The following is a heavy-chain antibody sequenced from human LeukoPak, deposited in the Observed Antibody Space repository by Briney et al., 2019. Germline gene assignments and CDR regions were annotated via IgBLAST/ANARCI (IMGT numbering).Heavy chain of an antibody. CDR3: ASSWGYYDSSGYYERYNWFDP. Sequence: SVKVSCKASGYTFTSYDISWVRQAPGQGLEWMGGIIPIFGTANYAQKFQGRVTITTDESTSTAYMELSSLRSEDTAMYYCASSWGYYDSSGYYERYNWFDPWGQGTLVTVSS. CDR1: GYTFTSYD. CDR2: IIPIFGTA. D-gene: IGHD3-22*01. V-gene: IGHV1-69*05. J-gene: IGHJ5*02.